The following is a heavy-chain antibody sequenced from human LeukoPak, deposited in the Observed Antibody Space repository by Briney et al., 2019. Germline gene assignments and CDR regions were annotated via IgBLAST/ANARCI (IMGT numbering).Heavy chain of an antibody. D-gene: IGHD6-19*01. CDR1: GGTFSSYA. CDR2: IIPILGIA. J-gene: IGHJ4*02. Sequence: ASVKVSCKASGGTFSSYAISWVRQAPGQGLEWMGRIIPILGIANYAQKFQGRVTITADKSTSTAYMELSSLRSEDTAVYYCATPGIAVAARLSPLDYWGQGTLVTVSS. CDR3: ATPGIAVAARLSPLDY. V-gene: IGHV1-69*04.